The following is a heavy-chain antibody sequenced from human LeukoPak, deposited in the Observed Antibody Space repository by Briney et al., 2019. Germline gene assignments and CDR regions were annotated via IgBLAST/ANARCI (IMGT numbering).Heavy chain of an antibody. V-gene: IGHV3-33*08. CDR1: GFTFSSYA. CDR3: ARESVGDSSGYTDAFDI. D-gene: IGHD3-22*01. CDR2: IWYDGSNK. Sequence: GGSLRLSCAASGFTFSSYAMSWVRQAPGKGLEWVAVIWYDGSNKYYADSVKGRFTISRDNSKNTLYLQMNSLRAEDTAVYYCARESVGDSSGYTDAFDIWGQGTMVTVSS. J-gene: IGHJ3*02.